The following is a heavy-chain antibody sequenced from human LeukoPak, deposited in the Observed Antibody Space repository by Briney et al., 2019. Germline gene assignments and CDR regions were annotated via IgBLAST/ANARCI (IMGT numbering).Heavy chain of an antibody. CDR2: IWYDGSNK. CDR3: AKGRCWVQPWLDYFDY. J-gene: IGHJ4*02. CDR1: GFTFSSYG. Sequence: PGGSLRLSCAASGFTFSSYGMHWVRQAPGKGLEWVAVIWYDGSNKYYADSVKGRFTISRDNSKNTLYLQMNSLRAEDTAVYYCAKGRCWVQPWLDYFDYWGQGTLVTVSS. D-gene: IGHD5-18*01. V-gene: IGHV3-33*06.